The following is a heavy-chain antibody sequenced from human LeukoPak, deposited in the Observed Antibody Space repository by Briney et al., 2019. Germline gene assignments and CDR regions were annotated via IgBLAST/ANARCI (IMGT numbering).Heavy chain of an antibody. CDR2: ISSSSSTI. CDR3: ARDAVAGFYYYYMGV. V-gene: IGHV3-48*01. J-gene: IGHJ6*03. D-gene: IGHD6-19*01. Sequence: GGPLRLSCAASGFTFSSYSMNWVRQVPGKGLEWVSYISSSSSTIYYADSVEGRFTISRDNDKNSLYLQMNSLRVDDTAVYYCARDAVAGFYYYYMGVWGKGTTVTISS. CDR1: GFTFSSYS.